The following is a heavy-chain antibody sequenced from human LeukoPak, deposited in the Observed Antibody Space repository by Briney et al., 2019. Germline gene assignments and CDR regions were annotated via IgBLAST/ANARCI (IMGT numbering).Heavy chain of an antibody. CDR3: ARTRLWPTGTFDY. CDR1: GESFSGYY. Sequence: KSSGTLSLTCAVYGESFSGYYWSWIRQPPGKGLEWIGEINHSGSTNYNPSLKSRVTISVDTSKNQFSLKVSSVTAADTAVYYCARTRLWPTGTFDYWGQGTLVTVSS. D-gene: IGHD5-18*01. CDR2: INHSGST. J-gene: IGHJ4*02. V-gene: IGHV4-34*01.